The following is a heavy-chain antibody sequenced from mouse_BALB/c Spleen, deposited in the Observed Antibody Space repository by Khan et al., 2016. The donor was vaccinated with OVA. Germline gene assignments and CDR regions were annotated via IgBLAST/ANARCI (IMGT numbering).Heavy chain of an antibody. CDR3: ARKDYYDYDPFPY. CDR2: ISYSGNT. CDR1: RYSITSEFA. D-gene: IGHD2-4*01. V-gene: IGHV3-2*02. Sequence: VQLQESGPGLVKPSQSLSLTCTVTRYSITSEFAWNWIRQFPGNKLEWMGYISYSGNTRYNPSLKSLISITRDTSRNQFFLQLNSVTTEDTATYYCARKDYYDYDPFPYWGQGTLVTVSA. J-gene: IGHJ3*01.